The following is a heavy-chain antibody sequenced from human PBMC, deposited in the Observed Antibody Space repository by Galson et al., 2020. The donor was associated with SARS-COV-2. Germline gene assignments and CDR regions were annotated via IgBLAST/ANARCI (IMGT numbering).Heavy chain of an antibody. D-gene: IGHD6-6*01. CDR3: ARIPEYSSSPSPYYDGMDV. CDR2: IDWDDDK. V-gene: IGHV2-70*01. J-gene: IGHJ6*02. Sequence: SGPTLVKPTQTLTLTCTFSGFSLSTSGMCVSWIRQPPGKALEWLALIDWDDDKYYSTSLKTRLTISKDTSKNQVVLTMTNMDPVDTATYYCARIPEYSSSPSPYYDGMDVWGQGTTVTVSS. CDR1: GFSLSTSGMC.